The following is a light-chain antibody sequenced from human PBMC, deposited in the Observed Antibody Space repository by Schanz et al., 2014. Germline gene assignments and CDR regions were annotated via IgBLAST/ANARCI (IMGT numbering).Light chain of an antibody. V-gene: IGKV4-1*01. J-gene: IGKJ4*01. Sequence: DIVMTQSPDSLAVSLGERATIHCKSSQSVFYSSNNKNNLAWYQQKPGQPPKLLIYWASTRESGVPDRFSGSGSGTDFTLTITSLQAEDVAVYYCQQYYGTPLTFGGGTKVEIK. CDR1: QSVFYSSNNKNN. CDR3: QQYYGTPLT. CDR2: WAS.